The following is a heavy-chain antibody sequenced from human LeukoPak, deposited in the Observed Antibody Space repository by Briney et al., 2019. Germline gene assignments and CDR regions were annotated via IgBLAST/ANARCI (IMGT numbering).Heavy chain of an antibody. V-gene: IGHV1-46*01. J-gene: IGHJ4*02. Sequence: GASVRVSCKASGYTFTIYYRHWVRQAPGQGLEWMGIINPSGGSTSYAQKFQGRVTMTRDTSTSTVYMELSSLRSEDTAVYYCARSDYGSGSPLDYWGQGTLVTVSS. D-gene: IGHD3-10*01. CDR3: ARSDYGSGSPLDY. CDR1: GYTFTIYY. CDR2: INPSGGST.